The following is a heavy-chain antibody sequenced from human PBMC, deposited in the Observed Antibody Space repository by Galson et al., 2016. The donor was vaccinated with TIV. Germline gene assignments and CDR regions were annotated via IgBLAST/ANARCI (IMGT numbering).Heavy chain of an antibody. J-gene: IGHJ6*02. CDR1: GFTVSTNY. D-gene: IGHD3-3*01. V-gene: IGHV3-66*01. CDR2: IYSGGIT. CDR3: ARSGATSIFGVSVNYYGMDV. Sequence: LSCAVSGFTVSTNYMSWVRQAPGKGLEWVSVIYSGGITYYADSVKGRFTISRDNSKNTLYLQTNSLRADDTAVYFCARSGATSIFGVSVNYYGMDVWGQGTTVTVSS.